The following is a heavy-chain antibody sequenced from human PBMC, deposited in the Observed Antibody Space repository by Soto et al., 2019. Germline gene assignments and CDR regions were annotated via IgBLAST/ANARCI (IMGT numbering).Heavy chain of an antibody. J-gene: IGHJ5*02. CDR3: ARSSHKESWFDP. CDR2: IHGSGSA. Sequence: QVQLQESGPGLVKPSETLSLTCTVSNGSISNFYWNWIRQSAGKGLEWIGRIHGSGSATYNPSLRSRVAMSDDTSKNQFSLKVNSVTGADTAVYYCARSSHKESWFDPWGQGTLVTVSS. D-gene: IGHD6-13*01. CDR1: NGSISNFY. V-gene: IGHV4-4*07.